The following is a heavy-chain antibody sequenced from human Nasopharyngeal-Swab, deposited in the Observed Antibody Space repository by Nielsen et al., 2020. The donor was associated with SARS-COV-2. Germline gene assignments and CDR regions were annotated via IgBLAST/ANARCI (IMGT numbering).Heavy chain of an antibody. D-gene: IGHD4-23*01. CDR3: ARDLCGFGGY. Sequence: GGSLRLSCAASGFSFSTFWMHWVRQVPGEGLVWVSRINTDGRRTNYAESVKGRFTISRDNVKNMLYLQMNNLRPEDTAVYYCARDLCGFGGYWGQGTLATVSS. CDR2: INTDGRRT. CDR1: GFSFSTFW. J-gene: IGHJ4*02. V-gene: IGHV3-74*01.